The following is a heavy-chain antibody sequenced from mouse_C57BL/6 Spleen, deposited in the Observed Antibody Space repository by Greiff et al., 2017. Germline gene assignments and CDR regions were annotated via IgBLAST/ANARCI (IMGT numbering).Heavy chain of an antibody. CDR1: GYTFTSYW. CDR2: IDPSDSET. CDR3: VRRDYYGSSYGYFDV. J-gene: IGHJ1*03. V-gene: IGHV1-52*01. Sequence: QVQLQQPGAELVRPGSSVKLSCKASGYTFTSYWMHWVKQRPIQGLEWIGNIDPSDSETHYNQKFKDKATLTVDKSSSTAYMQLSSLTSEDSAVYYCVRRDYYGSSYGYFDVWGTGTTVTVSS. D-gene: IGHD1-1*01.